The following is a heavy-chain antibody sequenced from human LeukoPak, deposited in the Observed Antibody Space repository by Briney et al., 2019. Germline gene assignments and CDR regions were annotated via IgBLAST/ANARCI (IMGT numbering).Heavy chain of an antibody. CDR2: IYHSGST. CDR1: GGSIRSSYYY. CDR3: ARHSGSSGWPFYFDY. J-gene: IGHJ4*02. D-gene: IGHD6-19*01. V-gene: IGHV4-39*07. Sequence: SETLSLTCTVSGGSIRSSYYYWGWIRQPPGKGLEWIGYIYHSGSTYYNPSLKSRVTISVDRSKNQFSLKLSSVTAADTAVYYCARHSGSSGWPFYFDYWGQGTLVTVSS.